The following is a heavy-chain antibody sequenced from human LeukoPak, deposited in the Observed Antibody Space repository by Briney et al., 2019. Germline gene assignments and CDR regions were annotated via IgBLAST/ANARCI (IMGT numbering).Heavy chain of an antibody. CDR3: ARGLQENLAWLQAFSAFDI. D-gene: IGHD6-19*01. J-gene: IGHJ3*02. V-gene: IGHV1-2*02. CDR2: INPNTGDT. Sequence: ASVKVSCKASGYTFTDYYMHWVRQAPGQGLEWMGWINPNTGDTNYAQKFQGRVTMTTDTSISTAYMELRSLRSDDTAVYYCARGLQENLAWLQAFSAFDIWGQGTMVTVSS. CDR1: GYTFTDYY.